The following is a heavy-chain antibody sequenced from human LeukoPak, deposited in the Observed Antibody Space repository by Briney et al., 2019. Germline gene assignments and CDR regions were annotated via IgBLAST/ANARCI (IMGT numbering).Heavy chain of an antibody. D-gene: IGHD2-2*02. Sequence: GGSLRLSCASSGFTFSSYEMKWVRQAPGKGLEWVSYISSSGSSIYYADTVKGRFTISRDNAKNSLYLQMNSLRAEDTAVYYCARDLLAPFYCSSTSCYNYWGQGTLVTVSS. V-gene: IGHV3-48*03. J-gene: IGHJ4*02. CDR2: ISSSGSSI. CDR1: GFTFSSYE. CDR3: ARDLLAPFYCSSTSCYNY.